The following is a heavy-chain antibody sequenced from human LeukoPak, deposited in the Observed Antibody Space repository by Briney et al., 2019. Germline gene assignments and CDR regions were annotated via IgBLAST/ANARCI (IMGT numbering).Heavy chain of an antibody. CDR3: ARETAVPVNVFDH. CDR1: GGSLSSGDHY. J-gene: IGHJ4*02. Sequence: SQTLSLTCTVSGGSLSSGDHYWSWIRQPPGKGLEWIGEINHSGSTNYNPSLRSRVTLSVDTSKNEFSLKLSSVTAADTAVYYCARETAVPVNVFDHWGQGILVTVSS. D-gene: IGHD6-19*01. V-gene: IGHV4-30-4*08. CDR2: INHSGST.